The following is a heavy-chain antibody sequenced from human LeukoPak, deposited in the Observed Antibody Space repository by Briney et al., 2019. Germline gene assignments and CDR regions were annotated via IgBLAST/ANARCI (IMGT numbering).Heavy chain of an antibody. CDR1: GFTFSSYS. J-gene: IGHJ4*02. CDR3: ARRMTATSKCFDY. Sequence: GGSLRLSCAASGFTFSSYSMNWVRQAPGKGLEWVSYISSSSSTIYYADSVKGRFTVSRDSSKNTLYLQMNSLRAEDTAVYFCARRMTATSKCFDYWGQGTLVTVSS. V-gene: IGHV3-48*01. D-gene: IGHD2/OR15-2a*01. CDR2: ISSSSSTI.